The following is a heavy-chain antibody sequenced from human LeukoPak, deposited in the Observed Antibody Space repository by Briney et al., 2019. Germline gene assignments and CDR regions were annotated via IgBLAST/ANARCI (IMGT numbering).Heavy chain of an antibody. V-gene: IGHV3-15*01. Sequence: PGGSLRLSCAASGFTFSNAWMSWVRQAPGKGLEWVGRIKSKTDGGTTDYAAPVKGRFTISRDDSKNTLYLQMNSLKTEDTAVYYCTLSGGWLQLPDDYWGQGTLVTVSS. D-gene: IGHD5-24*01. CDR2: IKSKTDGGTT. CDR1: GFTFSNAW. CDR3: TLSGGWLQLPDDY. J-gene: IGHJ4*02.